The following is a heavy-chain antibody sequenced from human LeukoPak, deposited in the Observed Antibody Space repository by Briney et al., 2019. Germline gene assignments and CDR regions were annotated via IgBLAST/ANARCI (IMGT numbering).Heavy chain of an antibody. D-gene: IGHD3-3*01. CDR3: ARNSHNVFWSGSYDY. V-gene: IGHV1-2*02. Sequence: ASVKVSCKASGYTFTGYYMHWVRQAPGQGLEWMRWIKPNSGGTNYAQKFQGRVTMTRDTSISTAYMELSRLRSDDTAVYYCARNSHNVFWSGSYDYWGQGTLVTVSS. CDR1: GYTFTGYY. J-gene: IGHJ4*02. CDR2: IKPNSGGT.